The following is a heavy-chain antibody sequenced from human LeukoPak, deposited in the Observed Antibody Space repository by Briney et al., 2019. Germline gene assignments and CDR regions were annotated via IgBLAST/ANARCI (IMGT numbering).Heavy chain of an antibody. Sequence: GGSLRLSCAASGFIFSSYSMNWVRQAPGKGLEWVSSISSSSSYIYYADSVKGRFTISRDNAKNSLYLQMNSLRAEDTAAYYCASGSGSPTYYFDYWGQGTLVTVSS. CDR2: ISSSSSYI. J-gene: IGHJ4*02. D-gene: IGHD1-26*01. CDR1: GFIFSSYS. V-gene: IGHV3-21*01. CDR3: ASGSGSPTYYFDY.